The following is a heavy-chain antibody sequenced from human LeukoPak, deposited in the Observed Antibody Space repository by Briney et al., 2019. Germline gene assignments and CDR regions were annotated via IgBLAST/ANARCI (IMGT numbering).Heavy chain of an antibody. V-gene: IGHV3-23*01. CDR1: GFTFSSYA. CDR2: ISGSGGST. J-gene: IGHJ4*02. D-gene: IGHD3-10*01. CDR3: AKTMVRGAVNFDY. Sequence: QPGASLRLSCTASGFTFSSYAMSWVRQAPGKGLEWVSAISGSGGSTYYADSVKGRFTISRDNSKNTLYLQMNSLRAEDTAVYYCAKTMVRGAVNFDYWGQGTLVTVSS.